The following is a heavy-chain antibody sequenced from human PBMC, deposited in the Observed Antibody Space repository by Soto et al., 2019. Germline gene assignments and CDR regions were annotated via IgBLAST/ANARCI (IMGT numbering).Heavy chain of an antibody. D-gene: IGHD3-3*01. J-gene: IGHJ5*02. CDR2: IYYSGST. Sequence: SETLSLTCTVSGGSVSSGSYYWSWIRQPPGKGLEWIGYIYYSGSTNYNPSLKSRVTISVDTSKNQFSLKLSSVTAADTAVYYCAKTVTQYYDFWSGQNWFDPWGQGTLVTVSS. CDR3: AKTVTQYYDFWSGQNWFDP. V-gene: IGHV4-61*01. CDR1: GGSVSSGSYY.